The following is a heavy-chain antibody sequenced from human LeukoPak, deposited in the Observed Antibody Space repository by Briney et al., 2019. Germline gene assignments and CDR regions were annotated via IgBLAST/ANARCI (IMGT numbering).Heavy chain of an antibody. CDR3: AMTDDILIASSY. CDR1: GGSISSYY. CDR2: IYTSGST. J-gene: IGHJ4*02. D-gene: IGHD3-9*01. Sequence: SETLSLTCTVSGGSISSYYWSWIRQPAGKGLEWIGRIYTSGSTNYNPSLKSRVTMSVDTSKNQFSLKLSSVTAADTGVYYCAMTDDILIASSYWGQGTSVTVSS. V-gene: IGHV4-4*07.